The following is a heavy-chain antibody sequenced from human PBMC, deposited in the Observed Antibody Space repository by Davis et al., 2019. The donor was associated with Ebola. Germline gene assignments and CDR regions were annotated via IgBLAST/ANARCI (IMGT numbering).Heavy chain of an antibody. CDR1: GFTFSSYA. J-gene: IGHJ6*02. CDR3: ARDQWVLRFLEWLSYGMDV. D-gene: IGHD3-3*01. V-gene: IGHV3-30-3*01. CDR2: ISYDGSNK. Sequence: GGSLRLSCAASGFTFSSYAMHWVRQAPGKGLEWVAVISYDGSNKYYADSVKGRFTISRDNAKNSLYLQMNSLRAEDTAVYYCARDQWVLRFLEWLSYGMDVWGQGTTVTVSS.